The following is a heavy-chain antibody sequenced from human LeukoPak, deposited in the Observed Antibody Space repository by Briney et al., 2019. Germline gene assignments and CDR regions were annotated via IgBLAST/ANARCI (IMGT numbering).Heavy chain of an antibody. J-gene: IGHJ4*02. CDR2: IIPIFGTA. CDR3: ARTYDFWTGYYFDY. D-gene: IGHD3-3*01. CDR1: GGTFSSYV. Sequence: GASVKVSCKASGGTFSSYVISWVRQAPGQGLEWMGGIIPIFGTANYAQKFQGRVTITADESTSTAYMELSSLRSEDTAVYYCARTYDFWTGYYFDYWGQGTLVTVSS. V-gene: IGHV1-69*13.